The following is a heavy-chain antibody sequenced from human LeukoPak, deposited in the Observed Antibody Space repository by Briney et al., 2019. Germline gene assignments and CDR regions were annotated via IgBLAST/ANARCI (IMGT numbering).Heavy chain of an antibody. CDR1: GYTFTGYY. D-gene: IGHD3-9*01. CDR2: INPNSGGT. V-gene: IGHV1-2*02. Sequence: ASVKVSCKASGYTFTGYYMHWVRQAPGQGLDWMGWINPNSGGTNYAQKFQGRVTMTRDTSISTAYMELSRLRSDDTAVYYCARVSNTRGSTDNYFDSWGQGTLVTVSS. CDR3: ARVSNTRGSTDNYFDS. J-gene: IGHJ4*02.